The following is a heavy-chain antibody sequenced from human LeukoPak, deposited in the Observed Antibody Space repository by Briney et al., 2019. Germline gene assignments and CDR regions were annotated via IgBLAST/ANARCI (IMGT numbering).Heavy chain of an antibody. V-gene: IGHV3-7*04. Sequence: PGGSLRLSCAASGFTFSSYWMSWVRQAPGKGLEWVAHIKEDGRDKNYVDSVKGRFTISRDNAKNSLYLQMNSLRVEDTAVYYCARVHWYFDFWGRGTLVSVSS. CDR3: ARVHWYFDF. CDR1: GFTFSSYW. CDR2: IKEDGRDK. J-gene: IGHJ2*01.